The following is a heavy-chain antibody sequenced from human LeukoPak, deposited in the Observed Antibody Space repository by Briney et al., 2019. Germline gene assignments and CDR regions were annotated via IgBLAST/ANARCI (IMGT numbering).Heavy chain of an antibody. J-gene: IGHJ4*02. CDR1: GGSISSYY. Sequence: SSETLSLTCTVSGGSISSYYWSWIRQPPGKGLEWIGYIYYSGGTNYNPSLKSRVTISVDTSKNQFSLRLSSVTAADTAVYYCARTGYSSGWYFDYWGQGTLVTVSS. CDR3: ARTGYSSGWYFDY. V-gene: IGHV4-59*01. CDR2: IYYSGGT. D-gene: IGHD6-19*01.